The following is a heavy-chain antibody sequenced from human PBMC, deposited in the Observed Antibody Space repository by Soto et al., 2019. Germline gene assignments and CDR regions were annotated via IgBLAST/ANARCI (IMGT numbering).Heavy chain of an antibody. D-gene: IGHD2-21*02. Sequence: GGSLRLSCAASGFTVSSNYMSWVRQAPGKGLEWVSVIYSGGSTYYADSVKGRFTISRDNSKNTLYFQMNSLRAEDTVVFYCARAWWGVVTAIPVAFDYWGQGTLVTVSS. CDR3: ARAWWGVVTAIPVAFDY. J-gene: IGHJ4*02. CDR2: IYSGGST. V-gene: IGHV3-66*01. CDR1: GFTVSSNY.